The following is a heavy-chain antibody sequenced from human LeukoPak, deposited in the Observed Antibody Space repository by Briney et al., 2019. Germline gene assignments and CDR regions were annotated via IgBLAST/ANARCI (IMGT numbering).Heavy chain of an antibody. V-gene: IGHV3-21*04. CDR3: AKDLSLRSSDWYPGFDH. Sequence: GGSLRLSCAASGFTFSSYAMSWVRQAPGKGLEWVSSISSSSSYIYYADSVKGRFTISRDNAKNSLYLQMNSLRAEDTAVYYCAKDLSLRSSDWYPGFDHWGQGTLVTVSS. CDR1: GFTFSSYA. CDR2: ISSSSSYI. J-gene: IGHJ4*02. D-gene: IGHD6-19*01.